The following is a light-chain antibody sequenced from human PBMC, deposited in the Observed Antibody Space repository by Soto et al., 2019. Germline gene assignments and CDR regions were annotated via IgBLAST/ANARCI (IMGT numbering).Light chain of an antibody. CDR2: GAS. V-gene: IGKV1-33*01. J-gene: IGKJ3*01. CDR3: QHYNNLPPFT. CDR1: EDIRTS. Sequence: DIPMTQSPSSLSASVGARLSITCQAREDIRTSLSWFQHKPGRAPKLLIYGASYLETGVPSRFRGSGSGTDFTLTISSLQPEDIATYYCQHYNNLPPFTFGPGTIVDIK.